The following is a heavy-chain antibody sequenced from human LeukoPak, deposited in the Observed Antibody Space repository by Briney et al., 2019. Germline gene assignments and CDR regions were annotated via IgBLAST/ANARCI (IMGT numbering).Heavy chain of an antibody. CDR2: IYPGGSET. J-gene: IGHJ4*02. CDR3: ARHSGSYSTDY. CDR1: RYSFTTYW. Sequence: GESLKISWKGSRYSFTTYWIGWERQMPGKGLEGMWIIYPGGSETRYSPSFQGQVTISADKSISTAYLQWSSLKAPDTAIYYCARHSGSYSTDYWGQGTLVTVSS. V-gene: IGHV5-51*01. D-gene: IGHD1-26*01.